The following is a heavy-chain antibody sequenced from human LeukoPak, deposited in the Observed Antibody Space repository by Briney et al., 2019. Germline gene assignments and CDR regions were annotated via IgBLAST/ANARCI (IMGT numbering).Heavy chain of an antibody. CDR3: AKDRDYDYVWGSYRPPLDY. J-gene: IGHJ4*02. V-gene: IGHV3-30*02. D-gene: IGHD3-16*02. Sequence: GGSLRLSCAASGFTFSSYGMHWVRQAPGKGLEWVAFIRYDGSNKYYADSVKGRFTISRDNSKNTLYLQMNSLRAEDTAVYYCAKDRDYDYVWGSYRPPLDYWGQGTLVTVSS. CDR2: IRYDGSNK. CDR1: GFTFSSYG.